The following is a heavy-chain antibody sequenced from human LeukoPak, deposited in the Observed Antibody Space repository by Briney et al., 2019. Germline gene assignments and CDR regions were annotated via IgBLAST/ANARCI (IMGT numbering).Heavy chain of an antibody. J-gene: IGHJ3*02. CDR3: ARRGYCSSTSCPREFDI. CDR2: IYPGDSDT. D-gene: IGHD2-2*01. V-gene: IGHV5-51*01. Sequence: GESLKISCKGSGYSFTSYWIGWVRQMPGKGLEWMGIIYPGDSDTRYSPSLQGQVTISADKSISTAYLQWSSLKASDTAMYYCARRGYCSSTSCPREFDIWGQGTMVTVSS. CDR1: GYSFTSYW.